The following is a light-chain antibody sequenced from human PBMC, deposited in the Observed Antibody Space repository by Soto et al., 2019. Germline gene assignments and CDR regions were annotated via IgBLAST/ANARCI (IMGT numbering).Light chain of an antibody. CDR1: SSDVGGYNY. CDR2: EVR. J-gene: IGLJ2*01. V-gene: IGLV2-14*01. CDR3: SSFAPSDTRV. Sequence: QSVLTQPASVSGSPGQSITISCTGTSSDVGGYNYVSWYQQHPGKAPKLIIYEVRNRPSGVSSRFSGSRSDNTASLTISGLRPEDEADYYCSSFAPSDTRVFGGGTKVTVL.